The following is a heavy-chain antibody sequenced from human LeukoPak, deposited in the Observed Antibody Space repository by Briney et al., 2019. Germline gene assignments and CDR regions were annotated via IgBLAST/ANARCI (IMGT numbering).Heavy chain of an antibody. D-gene: IGHD1-26*01. CDR1: GFTFTNYW. CDR2: IHKAGSES. J-gene: IGHJ4*02. CDR3: ARVGAWELQRVFEY. Sequence: GGSLRLSCAASGFTFTNYWMTWVRQVPGKGLEWVANIHKAGSESYYVDSVKGRFAISRDNAKNSLYLQLSSLRVEDTAVYYCARVGAWELQRVFEYWGQGTLVAVSS. V-gene: IGHV3-7*01.